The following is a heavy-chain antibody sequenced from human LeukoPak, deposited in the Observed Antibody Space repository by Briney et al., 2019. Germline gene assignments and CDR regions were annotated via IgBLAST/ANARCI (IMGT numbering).Heavy chain of an antibody. CDR3: AKVAAGTLIDV. V-gene: IGHV3-53*01. J-gene: IGHJ6*02. D-gene: IGHD1/OR15-1a*01. CDR2: IYSGGST. CDR1: GFTVSSNY. Sequence: PGGSLRLSCAASGFTVSSNYMSWVRQAPGKGLEWVSVIYSGGSTYYADSVKGRFTISRDNSKNTLYLQMNSLRAEDTAIYYCAKVAAGTLIDVWGQGTTVIVSS.